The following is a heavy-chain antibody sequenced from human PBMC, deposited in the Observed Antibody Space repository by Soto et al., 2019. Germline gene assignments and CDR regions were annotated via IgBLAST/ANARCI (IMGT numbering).Heavy chain of an antibody. D-gene: IGHD3-9*01. J-gene: IGHJ6*02. Sequence: GGSLRLSCAASGFIFSNYGMHWVRQAPGKGLEWVAIIWYDGTNKYYADSVKGRLTISRDNSKNTLYLQMNSLRAEDTAVYYCARSPRSYDILTGYYNYNGMDVWGQGTTVTVAS. CDR1: GFIFSNYG. CDR3: ARSPRSYDILTGYYNYNGMDV. CDR2: IWYDGTNK. V-gene: IGHV3-33*01.